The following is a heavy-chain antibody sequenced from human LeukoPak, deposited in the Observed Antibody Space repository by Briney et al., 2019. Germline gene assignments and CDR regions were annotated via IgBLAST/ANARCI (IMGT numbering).Heavy chain of an antibody. CDR2: ITISGQTK. J-gene: IGHJ5*02. CDR1: GFAFSTYE. V-gene: IGHV3-48*03. Sequence: GGSLRLSCAASGFAFSTYEMSWVRQAPGKGQEWIADITISGQTKNYADSVKGRFTISRDNAMSSLYLQMNSLRVEDTGVFYCARGDPHADLWGQGTLVTVSS. CDR3: ARGDPHADL.